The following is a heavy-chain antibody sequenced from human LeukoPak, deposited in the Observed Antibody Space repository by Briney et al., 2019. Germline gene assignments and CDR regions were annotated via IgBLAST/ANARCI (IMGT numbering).Heavy chain of an antibody. CDR2: MNPNSGNT. CDR1: GYTFTSYD. J-gene: IGHJ6*03. V-gene: IGHV1-8*01. D-gene: IGHD1-7*01. Sequence: GASVTVSFKASGYTFTSYDINWVRQATGQGLEWMGWMNPNSGNTGYAQKFQGRVTMTRNTSISTAYMELSSLRSEDTAVYYCARGKLELQSYYYYYMDVWGKGTTVTVSS. CDR3: ARGKLELQSYYYYYMDV.